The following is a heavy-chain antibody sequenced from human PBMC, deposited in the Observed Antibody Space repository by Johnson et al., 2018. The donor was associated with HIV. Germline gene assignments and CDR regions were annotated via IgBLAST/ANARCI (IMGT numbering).Heavy chain of an antibody. V-gene: IGHV3-30-3*01. CDR2: ISYDGSNK. CDR1: GFTFSTYA. Sequence: VQLVESGGGVVQPGRSLRLSCAASGFTFSTYAMHWVRQAPGKGLEWVAVISYDGSNKYYADSVKGRFTISRDNSKNTLYLHMNSLRAEDTAVYYCARDRPLAPFDIWGQGTRVTVSS. J-gene: IGHJ3*02. CDR3: ARDRPLAPFDI.